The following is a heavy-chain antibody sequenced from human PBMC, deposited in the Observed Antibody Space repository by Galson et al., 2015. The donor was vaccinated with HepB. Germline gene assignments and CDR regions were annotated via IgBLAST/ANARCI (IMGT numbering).Heavy chain of an antibody. D-gene: IGHD6-6*01. CDR3: AKERIVARRAPFDS. J-gene: IGHJ4*02. CDR2: ISDDGTKK. V-gene: IGHV3-30*18. Sequence: LRLSCAVSGFIFSSYGMHWVRQGPGKGLEWVALISDDGTKKYYADSVKGRFTMSRDNSKNTLYLQMSSLRAEDTALYYCAKERIVARRAPFDSWGQGTLVTVSS. CDR1: GFIFSSYG.